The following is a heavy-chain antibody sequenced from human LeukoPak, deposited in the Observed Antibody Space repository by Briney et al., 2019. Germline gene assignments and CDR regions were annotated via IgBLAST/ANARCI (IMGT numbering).Heavy chain of an antibody. J-gene: IGHJ4*02. CDR2: IYHSGST. CDR3: AKHYMGSSYNHGLDC. CDR1: GYSISSGYY. V-gene: IGHV4-38-2*02. D-gene: IGHD3-10*01. Sequence: SETLSLTCTVSGYSISSGYYWGWIRQPPGKGLEWIGSIYHSGSTYYNPSLKSRVTISVDTSKNQFSLKLSSVTAADTALYYCAKHYMGSSYNHGLDCWGQGTLVTVSS.